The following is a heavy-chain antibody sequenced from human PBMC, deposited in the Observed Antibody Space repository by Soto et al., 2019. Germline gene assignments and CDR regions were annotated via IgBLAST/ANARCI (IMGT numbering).Heavy chain of an antibody. CDR2: MYYSGST. CDR3: AISGGNSVYFYY. Sequence: QVQLQESGPGLVKPSQTLSLTCTVSGGSISSGDYYWSWIRQPPGKGLEWIGYMYYSGSTYYNPSLKSRVTISGDTSKNQFSLKLSSVPAADTGVYFCAISGGNSVYFYYWGQGTLVTVSS. J-gene: IGHJ4*02. D-gene: IGHD2-21*02. CDR1: GGSISSGDYY. V-gene: IGHV4-30-4*01.